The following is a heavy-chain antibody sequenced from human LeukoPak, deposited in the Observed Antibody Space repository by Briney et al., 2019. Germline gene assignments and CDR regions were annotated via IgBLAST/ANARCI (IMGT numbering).Heavy chain of an antibody. D-gene: IGHD3-22*01. Sequence: GGSLRLSCAASGFTLSSYGMHWVRQAPGKGLEWVAVISYDGSNKYYADSVKGRFTISRDNSKSTLYLQMNSLRAEDTAVYYCAKDSYYYDSSGYFDYWGQGTLVTVSS. CDR3: AKDSYYYDSSGYFDY. V-gene: IGHV3-30*18. CDR1: GFTLSSYG. J-gene: IGHJ4*02. CDR2: ISYDGSNK.